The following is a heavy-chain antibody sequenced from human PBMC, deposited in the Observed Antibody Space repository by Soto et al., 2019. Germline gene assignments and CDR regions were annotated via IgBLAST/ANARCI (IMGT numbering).Heavy chain of an antibody. D-gene: IGHD2-15*01. CDR2: IGAHNGNT. V-gene: IGHV1-18*01. Sequence: ASVKVSCKASGYTFTSYGSSWVRQAPGQGLDCMRWIGAHNGNTNYARKLQFRVTITTDPHTSTDYMVLRSRISDDTALYYCSRDLGTPRWPDKWFDPLDQGPLVNVAS. CDR1: GYTFTSYG. CDR3: SRDLGTPRWPDKWFDP. J-gene: IGHJ5*02.